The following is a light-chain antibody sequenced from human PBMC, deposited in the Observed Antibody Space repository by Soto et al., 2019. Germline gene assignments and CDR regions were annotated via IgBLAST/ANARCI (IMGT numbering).Light chain of an antibody. CDR2: QVI. CDR1: SSDVGGYNY. CDR3: SSFAMTNTHPHLI. V-gene: IGLV2-14*01. Sequence: QSVLTQPASVSGSLGQSITISCTGTSSDVGGYNYVSWYQQHPGNAPKLMIYQVIYRPSGISNRFSGSKSGNTASLTISGLQAEDEADYYCSSFAMTNTHPHLIFGGGTQLTVL. J-gene: IGLJ7*01.